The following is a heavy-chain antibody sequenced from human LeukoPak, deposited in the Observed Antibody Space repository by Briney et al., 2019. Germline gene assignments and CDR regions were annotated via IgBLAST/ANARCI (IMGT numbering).Heavy chain of an antibody. CDR3: AKESLDSSSWYGEFDY. D-gene: IGHD6-13*01. V-gene: IGHV3-9*01. CDR1: GFTFDDYA. Sequence: GRSLRLSCAASGFTFDDYAMHWVRQAPGKGLEWVSGISWNSGSIGYADSVKGRFTISRDNAKNSLYLQMNSLRAEDTALYYCAKESLDSSSWYGEFDYWGQETLVTVSS. CDR2: ISWNSGSI. J-gene: IGHJ4*02.